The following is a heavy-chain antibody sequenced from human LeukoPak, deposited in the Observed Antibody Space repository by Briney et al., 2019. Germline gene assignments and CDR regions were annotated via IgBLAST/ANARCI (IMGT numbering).Heavy chain of an antibody. CDR3: ARSPYYDSSGYYDC. CDR2: ISYDGSNK. J-gene: IGHJ4*02. V-gene: IGHV3-30*01. Sequence: GGSLRLSCAAPGFTFSTYAMHWVRQAPGKGLEWVAVISYDGSNKYYVDSVKGRFTISRDNSKNTLYLQMNSRRAEDTAVFYCARSPYYDSSGYYDCWSQGTLVTVSS. D-gene: IGHD3-22*01. CDR1: GFTFSTYA.